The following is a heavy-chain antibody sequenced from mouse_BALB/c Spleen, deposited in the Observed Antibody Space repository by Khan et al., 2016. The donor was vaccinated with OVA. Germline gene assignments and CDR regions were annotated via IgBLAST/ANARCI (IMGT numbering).Heavy chain of an antibody. CDR3: ARAYYRYDGDYAMDY. Sequence: QVQLKESGPGLVSPSQSLSITCTVSGFSLSRYNIHWVRQPPGKGLEWLGMIWGGGGTDYNSTLKSRLSISKDNSKRQVFLKMNRLQTDDTDMYYSARAYYRYDGDYAMDYWGQGTSVTGSS. D-gene: IGHD2-14*01. CDR2: IWGGGGT. J-gene: IGHJ4*01. V-gene: IGHV2-6-4*01. CDR1: GFSLSRYN.